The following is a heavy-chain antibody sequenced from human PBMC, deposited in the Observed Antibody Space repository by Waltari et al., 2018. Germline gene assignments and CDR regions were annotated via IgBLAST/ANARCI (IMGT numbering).Heavy chain of an antibody. J-gene: IGHJ4*02. CDR2: VSYSGST. V-gene: IGHV4-59*08. D-gene: IGHD6-13*01. CDR1: GVSITSYY. Sequence: QVQLEESGPGLVKPSATLSLTCTVPGVSITSYYCSWIRQSPGRGLEWIGYVSYSGSTNYNPSLKSRVAMSVDRAKHQFSLHLSSVTAPDTAVYYCARHIVPAAAPDYWGQGTLVTVSS. CDR3: ARHIVPAAAPDY.